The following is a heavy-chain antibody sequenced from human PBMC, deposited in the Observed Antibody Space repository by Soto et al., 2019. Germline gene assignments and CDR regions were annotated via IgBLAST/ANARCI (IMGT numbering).Heavy chain of an antibody. J-gene: IGHJ6*03. Sequence: GASVKVSCKASGYTFTSYGISCVRQAPGQGLEWMGWISAYNGNTNYAQKLQGRVTMTTDTSTSTAYMELRSLRSDDTAVYYCAREAIAAAGIGVIRYYYYFMDVWGKGTTVTVSS. CDR2: ISAYNGNT. V-gene: IGHV1-18*01. CDR3: AREAIAAAGIGVIRYYYYFMDV. D-gene: IGHD6-13*01. CDR1: GYTFTSYG.